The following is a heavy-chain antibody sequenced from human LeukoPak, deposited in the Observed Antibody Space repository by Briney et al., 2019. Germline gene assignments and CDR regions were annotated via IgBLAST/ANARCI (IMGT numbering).Heavy chain of an antibody. D-gene: IGHD6-6*01. J-gene: IGHJ4*02. CDR1: GGSISTYY. Sequence: SETLSLTCTVSGGSISTYYWSWIRQPAGKGLEWIGRIHTSGNTDYNPSLKSRVTMSVDTSKNQFSLKLSSVTAAATAVYYCAREGSMTARPFVSIDYWGQGTLVTISS. CDR3: AREGSMTARPFVSIDY. CDR2: IHTSGNT. V-gene: IGHV4-4*07.